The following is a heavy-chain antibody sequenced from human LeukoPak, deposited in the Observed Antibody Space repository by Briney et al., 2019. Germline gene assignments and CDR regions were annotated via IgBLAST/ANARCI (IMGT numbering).Heavy chain of an antibody. V-gene: IGHV3-21*01. Sequence: GGSLRLSCTASGFTFSSYAMNWVRQAPGKGLEWVSCISTSSTYRSYADSVKGRFTISRDNAKNSLFLQMNSLTAADTAVYYCARSYYDILTGLPHYFDYWGQGALVTVSS. CDR3: ARSYYDILTGLPHYFDY. J-gene: IGHJ4*02. CDR1: GFTFSSYA. CDR2: ISTSSTYR. D-gene: IGHD3-9*01.